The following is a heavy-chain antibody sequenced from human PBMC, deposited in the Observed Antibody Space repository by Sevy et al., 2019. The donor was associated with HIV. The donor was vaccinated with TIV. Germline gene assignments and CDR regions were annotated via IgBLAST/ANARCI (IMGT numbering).Heavy chain of an antibody. CDR2: ISSSSSYI. Sequence: GGSLRLSCAASGFTFSSYSMNWVRQAPGKGLEWVSSISSSSSYIYYADSVKGRFTISRDNAKNSLYLQMNSLRAEDTAVYYCASLSIAAAGGEAYYYGMDVWGQGTTVTVSS. CDR1: GFTFSSYS. D-gene: IGHD6-13*01. V-gene: IGHV3-21*01. CDR3: ASLSIAAAGGEAYYYGMDV. J-gene: IGHJ6*02.